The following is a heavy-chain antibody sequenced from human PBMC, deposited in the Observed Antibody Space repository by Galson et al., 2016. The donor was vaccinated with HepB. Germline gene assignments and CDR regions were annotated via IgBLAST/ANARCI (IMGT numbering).Heavy chain of an antibody. CDR3: ARGGGIVTTTGFDY. J-gene: IGHJ4*02. CDR1: GYSFTNYW. D-gene: IGHD3-16*01. CDR2: IYPGDSDT. V-gene: IGHV5-51*01. Sequence: KVSCKGSGYSFTNYWIGWVRQMPGKGLEWMGIIYPGDSDTRYSPSFQGQVTISADKSIGTAFLQWSSLQASDTAMYYCARGGGIVTTTGFDYWGLGTLLTVSS.